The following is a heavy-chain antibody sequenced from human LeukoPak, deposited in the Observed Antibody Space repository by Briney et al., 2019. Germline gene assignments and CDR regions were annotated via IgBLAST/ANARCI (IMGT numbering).Heavy chain of an antibody. D-gene: IGHD3-16*02. CDR1: GGSISSGSYY. Sequence: SETLSLTCTVSGGSISSGSYYWSWIRQPAGKGLEWIGRIYTSGSTNYNPSLKSRVTISVDTSKNQFSLKLSSVTAADTAVYYCARVIRPYYYYYDMDVWGQGTTVTVSS. CDR2: IYTSGST. J-gene: IGHJ6*02. CDR3: ARVIRPYYYYYDMDV. V-gene: IGHV4-61*02.